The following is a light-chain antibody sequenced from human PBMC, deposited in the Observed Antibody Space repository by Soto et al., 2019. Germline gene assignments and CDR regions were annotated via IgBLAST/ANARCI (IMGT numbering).Light chain of an antibody. CDR2: DAS. CDR3: QQLNSYPIT. CDR1: QDIRNY. Sequence: IQLTQSPSSLSASVGDRVTVTCRASQDIRNYLAWYQQKPGKAPKLLICDASTLYSGVPSRFSGSGSGTDFTLTINNLQPEDFATYYCQQLNSYPITFGQGTRLEIK. V-gene: IGKV1-9*01. J-gene: IGKJ5*01.